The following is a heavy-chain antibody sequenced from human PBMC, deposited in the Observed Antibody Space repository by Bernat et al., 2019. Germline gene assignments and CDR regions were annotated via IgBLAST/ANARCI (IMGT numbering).Heavy chain of an antibody. Sequence: VQLVESGGGLVKPGGSLRLSCAASGFTFSSYSMNWVRQAPGKGLEWVAVISYDGSNKYYADSVKGRFTISRDNSKNTLYLQMNSLRAEDTAVYYCAKDPYSGSYQRGPAETWFDPWGQGTLVTVSS. J-gene: IGHJ5*02. CDR1: GFTFSSYS. D-gene: IGHD1-26*01. CDR2: ISYDGSNK. V-gene: IGHV3-30*18. CDR3: AKDPYSGSYQRGPAETWFDP.